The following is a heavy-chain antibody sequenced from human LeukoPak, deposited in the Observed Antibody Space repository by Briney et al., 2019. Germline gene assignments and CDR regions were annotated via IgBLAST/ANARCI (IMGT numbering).Heavy chain of an antibody. CDR3: AKVGPVSSYGFGFFNY. Sequence: SLRLSCAASGFTFDDYAMHWVRQAPGKGLEWVSGISYNSGSINYAESVKGQFTISRDNAKNSLYLQMNSLTVEDTASYYCAKVGPVSSYGFGFFNYWGRGTLVTVSS. CDR1: GFTFDDYA. D-gene: IGHD5-18*01. V-gene: IGHV3-9*01. J-gene: IGHJ4*02. CDR2: ISYNSGSI.